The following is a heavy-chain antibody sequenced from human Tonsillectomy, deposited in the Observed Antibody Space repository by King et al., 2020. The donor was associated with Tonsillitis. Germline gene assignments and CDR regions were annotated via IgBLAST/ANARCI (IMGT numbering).Heavy chain of an antibody. CDR1: GFTFSSYS. D-gene: IGHD1-26*01. CDR2: SISRSSYI. V-gene: IGHV3-21*01. Sequence: VQLVESGGGLVKPGGSLRLSCAASGFTFSSYSMNWGRQAPGKVLEWGSSSISRSSYIYYADSVKGRFTISRDNAKKSLYLQMNSLRAEDTAVYYCARVWDWYVDLWGRGTLVTVSS. J-gene: IGHJ2*01. CDR3: ARVWDWYVDL.